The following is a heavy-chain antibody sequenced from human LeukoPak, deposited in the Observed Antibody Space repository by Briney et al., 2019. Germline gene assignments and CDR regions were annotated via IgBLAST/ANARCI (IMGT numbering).Heavy chain of an antibody. V-gene: IGHV3-33*01. D-gene: IGHD5-18*01. J-gene: IGHJ4*02. CDR3: ARDGAYSYTY. CDR1: GFNFNDYG. Sequence: GRSLRLSCAASGFNFNDYGMHWVRQAPGKGLEWVAIVWHDGNNKYYADSVRGRFTISRDNSKNTLYLEMNSLRADDTAVYYCARDGAYSYTYWGQGTLVIVSS. CDR2: VWHDGNNK.